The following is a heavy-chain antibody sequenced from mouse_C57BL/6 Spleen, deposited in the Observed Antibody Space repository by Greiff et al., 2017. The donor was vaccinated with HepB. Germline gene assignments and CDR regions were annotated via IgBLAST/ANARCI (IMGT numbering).Heavy chain of an antibody. CDR2: IDPSDSYT. D-gene: IGHD3-2*02. V-gene: IGHV1-59*01. Sequence: QVQLQQPGAELVRPGTSVKLSCKASGYTFTSYWMHWVKQRPGQGLEWIGVIDPSDSYTNYNQKFKGKATLTVDTAASTAYMQRSSLTSEDSAVYYCARRAAQASDYWGQGTTLTVSS. J-gene: IGHJ2*01. CDR3: ARRAAQASDY. CDR1: GYTFTSYW.